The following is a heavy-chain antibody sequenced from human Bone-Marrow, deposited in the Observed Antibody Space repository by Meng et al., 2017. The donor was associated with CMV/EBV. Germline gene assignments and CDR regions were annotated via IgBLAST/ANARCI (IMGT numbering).Heavy chain of an antibody. Sequence: LRRGEAGPGLVKPSETLSLTCTVSGGSISSSSYYWGWIRQPPGKGLEWIGSIYYSGSTYYNPSLKSRVTISVDTSKNQFSLKLSSVTAADTAVYYCARDEPQGVTPSKFDYWGQGTLVTVSS. CDR1: GGSISSSSYY. V-gene: IGHV4-39*07. D-gene: IGHD4-23*01. CDR3: ARDEPQGVTPSKFDY. J-gene: IGHJ4*02. CDR2: IYYSGST.